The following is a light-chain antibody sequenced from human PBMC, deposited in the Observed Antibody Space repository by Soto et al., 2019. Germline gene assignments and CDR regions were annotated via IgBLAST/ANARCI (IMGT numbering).Light chain of an antibody. Sequence: AIQMTQSPSSLSASVGDSVTITCRASQDIRNDLGWFQQKPGKAPNLLIYGASSVHRGVPSRFSGSGSGSDFTLTISSLQSEDFATYYCLQTYNYPRTFGGGTRLEI. J-gene: IGKJ4*01. V-gene: IGKV1-6*01. CDR2: GAS. CDR3: LQTYNYPRT. CDR1: QDIRND.